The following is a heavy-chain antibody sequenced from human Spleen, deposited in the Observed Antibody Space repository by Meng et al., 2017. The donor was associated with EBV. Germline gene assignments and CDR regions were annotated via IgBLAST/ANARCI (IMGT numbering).Heavy chain of an antibody. CDR3: ASSPGEMATVLDF. Sequence: QVHLQESGPGLVKPSGTLSLTCRVSGASISRSNWWNWVRQSPGKGLEWIGEIYHSGSVNYNPSLMSRLTLSVDKSNNQFSLRLYSVTAADTGIYFCASSPGEMATVLDFWDRGTLVTVSS. V-gene: IGHV4-4*02. J-gene: IGHJ4*02. CDR1: GASISRSNW. D-gene: IGHD5-24*01. CDR2: IYHSGSV.